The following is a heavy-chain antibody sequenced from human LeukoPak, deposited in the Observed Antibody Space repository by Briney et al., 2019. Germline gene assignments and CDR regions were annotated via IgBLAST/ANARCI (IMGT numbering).Heavy chain of an antibody. D-gene: IGHD2-2*01. CDR3: ARVGRFCNSVSCYSDYYYGMDV. Sequence: SETLSLTCTVSGGSISSYYWSWIRQPPGKGLEWIGYIYYSGSTNYNPSLKSRVTISVDTSKNQFSLKLSSVTAADTAVYYCARVGRFCNSVSCYSDYYYGMDVWGQGTAVTVS. J-gene: IGHJ6*02. CDR2: IYYSGST. V-gene: IGHV4-59*08. CDR1: GGSISSYY.